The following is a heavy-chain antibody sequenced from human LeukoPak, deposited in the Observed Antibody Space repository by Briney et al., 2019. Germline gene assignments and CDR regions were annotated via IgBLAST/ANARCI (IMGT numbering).Heavy chain of an antibody. CDR1: GFIFSKYG. D-gene: IGHD4-23*01. Sequence: GGSLRLSCAVSGFIFSKYGMTWLRQAPGKGLEWVAVIWYDGSNKYYADSVKGRFTISRDNSKNTLYLQMNSLRAEDTAVYYCVRDRELRVSYYYMDVWGKGTTVTVSS. CDR2: IWYDGSNK. J-gene: IGHJ6*03. CDR3: VRDRELRVSYYYMDV. V-gene: IGHV3-33*07.